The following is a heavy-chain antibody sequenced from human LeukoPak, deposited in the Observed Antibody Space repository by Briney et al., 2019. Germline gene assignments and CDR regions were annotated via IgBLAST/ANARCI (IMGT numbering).Heavy chain of an antibody. CDR1: GFTFSSYG. Sequence: GRSLRLSCAASGFTFSSYGMSWVRQAPGKGLEWVSAISGSGGSTYYADSVKGRFTISRDNSKNTLYLQMNSLRAEDTAVYYCAKDGIVGATVPEDVWGQGTTVTVSS. CDR2: ISGSGGST. J-gene: IGHJ6*02. D-gene: IGHD1-26*01. CDR3: AKDGIVGATVPEDV. V-gene: IGHV3-23*01.